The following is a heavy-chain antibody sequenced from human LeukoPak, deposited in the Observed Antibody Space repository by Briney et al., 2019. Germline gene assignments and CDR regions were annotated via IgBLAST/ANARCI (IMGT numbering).Heavy chain of an antibody. J-gene: IGHJ4*02. CDR3: ARGGSSLAY. CDR1: GGSISNYD. CDR2: VYYSGST. D-gene: IGHD6-13*01. Sequence: PSETLSLTCTVSGGSISNYDWSWIRQPPGKGLELIGYVYYSGSTNYNPSLKSRVTISVDTSKNQFSLKLSSVTAADTAVYYCARGGSSLAYWGKGTLVSVSS. V-gene: IGHV4-59*01.